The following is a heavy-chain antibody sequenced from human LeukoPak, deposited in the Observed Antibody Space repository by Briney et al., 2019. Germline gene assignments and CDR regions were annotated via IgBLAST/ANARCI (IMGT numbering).Heavy chain of an antibody. D-gene: IGHD7-27*01. J-gene: IGHJ4*02. CDR2: MHHSEST. V-gene: IGHV4-59*12. CDR1: GGSINSYY. Sequence: SETLSLTCTVSGGSINSYYWSWIRQPPGKGLEWIGSMHHSESTTYNPSLKSRVIISVDTSKNQFSLKLSSVTAADTAVYYCARDATGLGNYFNYWGQRTLVTVSS. CDR3: ARDATGLGNYFNY.